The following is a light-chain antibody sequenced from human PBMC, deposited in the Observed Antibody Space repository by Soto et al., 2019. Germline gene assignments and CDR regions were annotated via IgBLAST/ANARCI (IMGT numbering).Light chain of an antibody. CDR1: QDIRRW. Sequence: DIQVTQSPSFVSASAGDRVTITCRASQDIRRWLAWQQQKPGQAPKLLISAASTLQSGVPSRFSGSGSGTHFTLTINSLQPEDFATYYCQQTLTFPITFGQGTRLEIK. CDR3: QQTLTFPIT. J-gene: IGKJ5*01. V-gene: IGKV1D-12*01. CDR2: AAS.